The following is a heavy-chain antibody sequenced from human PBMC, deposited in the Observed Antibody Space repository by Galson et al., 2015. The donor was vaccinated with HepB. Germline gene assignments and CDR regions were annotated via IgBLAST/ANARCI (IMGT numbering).Heavy chain of an antibody. Sequence: SVKVSCKASGYTFTTYGLTWVRQAPGQGLEWIGWISAYNGNTIYTPKFQGRVTLTTDTSTATAYMEVKSLRSDDTAVYYCAKDGFMVWGVKYFQHWGQGTLVTVSS. CDR1: GYTFTTYG. D-gene: IGHD3-10*01. CDR3: AKDGFMVWGVKYFQH. J-gene: IGHJ1*01. CDR2: ISAYNGNT. V-gene: IGHV1-18*01.